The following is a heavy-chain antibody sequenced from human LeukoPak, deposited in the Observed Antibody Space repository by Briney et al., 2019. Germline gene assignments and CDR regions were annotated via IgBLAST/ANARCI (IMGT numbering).Heavy chain of an antibody. CDR3: AKAHKMTTVTTGMDY. Sequence: GGSLRLSCTASGFTFSSYAMSWVRQAPGKGLEWVSAISGSGGSTYYADSVKGRFTISRDNSNNTLYLQMNSLRAEDTAVYYCAKAHKMTTVTTGMDYWGQGTLVTVSS. V-gene: IGHV3-23*01. J-gene: IGHJ4*02. D-gene: IGHD4-17*01. CDR1: GFTFSSYA. CDR2: ISGSGGST.